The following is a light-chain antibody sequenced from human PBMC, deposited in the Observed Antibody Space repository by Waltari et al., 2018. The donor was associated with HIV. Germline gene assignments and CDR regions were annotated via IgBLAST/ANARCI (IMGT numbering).Light chain of an antibody. CDR2: KTS. Sequence: DIQMTQSPSTLSVSVGDRVTITCRASQSISNWLAWYQQKPGKAPKLLVYKTSSLESGVPSRVSGSGSGTEFTLTISSLQPDDFATYYCQQFHRYPVTFGQGTRLEIK. CDR3: QQFHRYPVT. CDR1: QSISNW. V-gene: IGKV1-5*03. J-gene: IGKJ5*01.